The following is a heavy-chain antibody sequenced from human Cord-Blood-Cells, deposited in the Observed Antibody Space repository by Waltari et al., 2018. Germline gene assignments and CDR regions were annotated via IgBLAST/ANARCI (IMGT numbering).Heavy chain of an antibody. CDR1: GLTFSSYS. V-gene: IGHV3-48*02. Sequence: EVQLVESGGGLVQPGGSLRLSCAASGLTFSSYSMNWVRQAPGKGLEWVSYISSRSSTVYYADSVMGLFTISRYNAKNSLYLHMNSLGDEDTAVYYWASVGELQLDAFDIWGQGTMVTVSS. CDR3: ASVGELQLDAFDI. CDR2: ISSRSSTV. D-gene: IGHD6-13*01. J-gene: IGHJ3*02.